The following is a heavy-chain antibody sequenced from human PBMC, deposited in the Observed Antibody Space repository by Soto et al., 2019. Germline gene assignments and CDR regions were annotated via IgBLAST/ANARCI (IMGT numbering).Heavy chain of an antibody. Sequence: PGGSLRLSCAGSGFIVSDNYMSWVRQAPGKGLEWVSLIYSGGSTYYADSVKGRFTISRDNSKNTLFLQINSLRAEDTAVYYCARVRGSSSAFFDYWGQGTLVTVSS. J-gene: IGHJ4*02. CDR3: ARVRGSSSAFFDY. CDR2: IYSGGST. CDR1: GFIVSDNY. D-gene: IGHD6-6*01. V-gene: IGHV3-53*01.